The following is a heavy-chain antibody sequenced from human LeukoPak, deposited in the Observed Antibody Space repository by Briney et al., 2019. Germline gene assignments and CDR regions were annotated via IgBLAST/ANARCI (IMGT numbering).Heavy chain of an antibody. CDR2: INPNSGGT. V-gene: IGHV1-2*02. CDR1: AYTFTGYY. CDR3: AREVYDSSGSPFDY. Sequence: SSEDSCRNATAYTFTGYYMSWVRQASGQGLEWMGWINPNSGGTNYAQKFQGRVTMTRDTSISTAYMELSRLRSDDTTVYYCAREVYDSSGSPFDYWGQGTLVTVSS. J-gene: IGHJ4*02. D-gene: IGHD3-22*01.